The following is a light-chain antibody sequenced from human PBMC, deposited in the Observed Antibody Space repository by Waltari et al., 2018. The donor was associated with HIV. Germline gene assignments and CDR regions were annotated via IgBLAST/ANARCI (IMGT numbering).Light chain of an antibody. CDR1: ENIHNF. CDR3: LQSHTTPLT. Sequence: DTQMTQSPSSLSASVGDRVTITCRANENIHNFLNWYQQKPGKAPTLVIYDASDLQSGVPSRFSGSGSGTDFTLTISSLQPDDFATYYCLQSHTTPLTFGPGTKLDLK. CDR2: DAS. V-gene: IGKV1-39*01. J-gene: IGKJ3*01.